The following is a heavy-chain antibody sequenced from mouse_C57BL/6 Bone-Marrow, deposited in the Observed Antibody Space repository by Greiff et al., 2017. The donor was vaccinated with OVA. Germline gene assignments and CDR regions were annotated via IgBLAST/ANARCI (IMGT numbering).Heavy chain of an antibody. J-gene: IGHJ4*01. CDR3: ARHLNYYGSSYNYAMDY. D-gene: IGHD1-1*01. CDR2: ISNLAYSI. Sequence: EVKLMESGGGLVQPGGSLKLSCAASGFTFSDYGMAWVRQAPRKGPEWVAFISNLAYSIYYADTVTGRFTISRENAKNTLYLEMSSLRSEDTAMYYCARHLNYYGSSYNYAMDYWGQGTSVTVSS. V-gene: IGHV5-15*01. CDR1: GFTFSDYG.